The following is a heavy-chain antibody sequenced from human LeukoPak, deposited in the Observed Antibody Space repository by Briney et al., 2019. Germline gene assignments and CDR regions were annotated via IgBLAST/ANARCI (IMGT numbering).Heavy chain of an antibody. CDR3: ARTWIQLWLRDY. D-gene: IGHD5-18*01. V-gene: IGHV1-24*01. CDR2: FDPEDGET. CDR1: GYTLTELS. Sequence: ASVKVSCKVSGYTLTELSMHWVRQAPGKGLEWMGGFDPEDGETIYAQKFQGRVTMTTDTSTSTAYMELRSLRSDDTAVYYCARTWIQLWLRDYWGQGTLVTVSS. J-gene: IGHJ4*02.